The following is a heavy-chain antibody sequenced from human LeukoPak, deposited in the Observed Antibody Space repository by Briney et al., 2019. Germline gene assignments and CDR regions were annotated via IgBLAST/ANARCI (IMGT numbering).Heavy chain of an antibody. CDR2: IWYDGSNK. V-gene: IGHV3-33*01. CDR1: GFTFSSFG. Sequence: GGSLRLSCAASGFTFSSFGMHWVRQAPGKGLEWVAVIWYDGSNKYYADSVKGRFTISRDNSKNTLYLQMNSLRAEDTAVYYCARDASGMDVWGQGTTVTVSS. CDR3: ARDASGMDV. J-gene: IGHJ6*02.